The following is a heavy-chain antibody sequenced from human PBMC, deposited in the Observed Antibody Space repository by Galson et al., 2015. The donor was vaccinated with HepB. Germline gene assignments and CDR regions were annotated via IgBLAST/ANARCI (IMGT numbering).Heavy chain of an antibody. CDR3: ARDYDFWSGYLPRAWYYGMDV. CDR2: ISYDGSNK. D-gene: IGHD3-3*01. Sequence: SLRLSCAASGFTFSSCAMHWVRQAPGKGLEWVAVISYDGSNKYYADSVKGRFTISRDNSKNTLYLQMNSLRAEDTAVYYCARDYDFWSGYLPRAWYYGMDVWGQGTTVTVSS. J-gene: IGHJ6*02. CDR1: GFTFSSCA. V-gene: IGHV3-30-3*01.